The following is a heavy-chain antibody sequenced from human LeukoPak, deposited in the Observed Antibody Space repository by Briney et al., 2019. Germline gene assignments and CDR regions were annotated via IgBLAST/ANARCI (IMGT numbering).Heavy chain of an antibody. CDR2: IWYDGSNK. V-gene: IGHV3-33*06. CDR1: GFTFSSYG. Sequence: PGRSLRLSCAASGFTFSSYGMHWVRQAPGKGLEWVAVIWYDGSNKYYADSVRGRFTISRDNSKNTLYLQMNSLRAEDTAVYYCAKDTLGLWFWELRGEAYFDYWGQGTLVTVSS. J-gene: IGHJ4*02. CDR3: AKDTLGLWFWELRGEAYFDY. D-gene: IGHD3-10*01.